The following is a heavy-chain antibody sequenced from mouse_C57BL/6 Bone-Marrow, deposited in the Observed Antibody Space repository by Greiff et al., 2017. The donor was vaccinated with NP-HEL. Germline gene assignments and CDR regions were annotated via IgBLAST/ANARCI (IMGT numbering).Heavy chain of an antibody. V-gene: IGHV1-26*01. CDR1: GYTFTDYY. CDR3: ARNPYYFDY. J-gene: IGHJ2*01. CDR2: INPNNGGT. Sequence: EVQLVESGPELVKPGASVKISCKASGYTFTDYYMNWVKQSPGKSLEWIGDINPNNGGTSYNQKFKGKATLTVDTSSSTAYMELRSLTSEDAAVYYCARNPYYFDYWGQGTTLTVSS.